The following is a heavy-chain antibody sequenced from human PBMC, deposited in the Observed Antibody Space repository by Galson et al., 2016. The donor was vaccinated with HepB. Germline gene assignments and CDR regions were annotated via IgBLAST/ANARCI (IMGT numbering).Heavy chain of an antibody. D-gene: IGHD2-2*01. CDR3: ARGRKSRYCSSTDCSPYYYYGLDV. V-gene: IGHV4-34*01. Sequence: SETLSLTCTVYGGSFGGYYWTWVRQSPGKGLEWIGEMKDSGDTNYSPSLKSRVTISIDASLNLSSVTAADTGIYYCARGRKSRYCSSTDCSPYYYYGLDVWGLGATVAVSS. J-gene: IGHJ6*02. CDR1: GGSFGGYY. CDR2: MKDSGDT.